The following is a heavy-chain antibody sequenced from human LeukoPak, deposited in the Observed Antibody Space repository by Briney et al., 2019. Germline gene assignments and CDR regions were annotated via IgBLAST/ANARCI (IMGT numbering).Heavy chain of an antibody. CDR1: GYSFSSYW. CDR2: IYPGDSDT. Sequence: GESLKISCKGSGYSFSSYWIGWARQMPGKGLEWMGIIYPGDSDTRYSPSFQGQVTISADKSISTAYLQWSSLKASDTAMYYCARQGYDILTGYYESPHFDYWGQGTLVTVSS. CDR3: ARQGYDILTGYYESPHFDY. J-gene: IGHJ4*02. D-gene: IGHD3-9*01. V-gene: IGHV5-51*01.